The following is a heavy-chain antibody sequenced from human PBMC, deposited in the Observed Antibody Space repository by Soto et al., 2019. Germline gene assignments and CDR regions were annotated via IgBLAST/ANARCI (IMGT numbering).Heavy chain of an antibody. CDR1: GGSISSSSYY. V-gene: IGHV4-39*01. CDR3: ASTVTTFWAFPRVNDY. Sequence: PSETLSLTCTVSGGSISSSSYYWGWIRQPPGKGLEWIGSIYYSGSTYYNPSLKSRVTISVDTSKNQFSLKLSSVTAADTAVYYCASTVTTFWAFPRVNDYWGQGTLVTVSS. CDR2: IYYSGST. J-gene: IGHJ4*02. D-gene: IGHD4-17*01.